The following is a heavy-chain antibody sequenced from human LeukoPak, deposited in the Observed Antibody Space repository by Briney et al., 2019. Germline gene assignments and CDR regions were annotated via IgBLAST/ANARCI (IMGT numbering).Heavy chain of an antibody. D-gene: IGHD3-9*01. CDR3: ARSPPYYDILTGYYYRNDNWFDP. Sequence: PSETLSLTCTVPGGSISSYYWSWIRQPPGKGLEWIGYIYYSGSTNYNPSLKSRVTISVDTSKNQFSLKLSSVTAADTAVYYCARSPPYYDILTGYYYRNDNWFDPWGQGTLVTVSS. V-gene: IGHV4-59*01. CDR1: GGSISSYY. CDR2: IYYSGST. J-gene: IGHJ5*02.